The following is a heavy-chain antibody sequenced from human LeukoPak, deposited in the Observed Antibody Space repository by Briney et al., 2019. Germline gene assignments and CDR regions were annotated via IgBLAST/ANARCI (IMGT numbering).Heavy chain of an antibody. D-gene: IGHD3-3*01. J-gene: IGHJ4*02. CDR2: IYSGGST. CDR1: GFTVISNY. CDR3: ARVWSGYYYGYFDY. V-gene: IGHV3-53*01. Sequence: GGSLRLSFAASGFTVISNYMSWVRQPPGKGLEWVSVIYSGGSTYYADSVKGRFTISRDNSKNTLYLQMNSLRAEDTAVYYCARVWSGYYYGYFDYWGQGTLVTVSS.